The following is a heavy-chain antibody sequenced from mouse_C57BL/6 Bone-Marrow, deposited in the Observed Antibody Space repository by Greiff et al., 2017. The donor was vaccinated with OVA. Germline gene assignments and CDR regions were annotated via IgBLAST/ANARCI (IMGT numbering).Heavy chain of an antibody. V-gene: IGHV10-1*01. Sequence: GGGLVQPKGSLKLSCAASGFSFNTYAMNWVRQAPGKGLEWVARIRSKSNNYATYYADSVKDRFTISRDDSESMLYLQMNNLKTEDTAMYYWVNPYDYGSSLAWFAYWGQGTLVTVSA. CDR3: VNPYDYGSSLAWFAY. CDR1: GFSFNTYA. CDR2: IRSKSNNYAT. D-gene: IGHD1-1*01. J-gene: IGHJ3*01.